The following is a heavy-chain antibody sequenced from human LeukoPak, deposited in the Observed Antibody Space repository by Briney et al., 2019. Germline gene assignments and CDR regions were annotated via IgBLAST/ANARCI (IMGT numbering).Heavy chain of an antibody. J-gene: IGHJ6*03. CDR2: INWNGGGT. D-gene: IGHD2-2*02. V-gene: IGHV3-20*04. CDR1: GFTFDDYG. CDR3: ARQVYCSVTSCYTKYYYYYMDV. Sequence: GGSLRLSCAASGFTFDDYGMSWGRHAPGEGLGWVSSINWNGGGTGYADSVKGRFTISRDNAKNSLYMPMNSLRAEDTALYYCARQVYCSVTSCYTKYYYYYMDVWGKGTTVTASS.